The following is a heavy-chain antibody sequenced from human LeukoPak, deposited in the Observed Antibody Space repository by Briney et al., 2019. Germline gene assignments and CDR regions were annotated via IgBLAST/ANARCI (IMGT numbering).Heavy chain of an antibody. J-gene: IGHJ1*01. CDR2: IYYSGRT. CDR3: ATTSSGWSTGYFQL. D-gene: IGHD6-13*01. Sequence: SETLSLTCTVSGRSISSYYWSWIRQPPGTGLEWIGYIYYSGRTNHNPSLKSRVTISVDTSKNQFSLKLSSVTAADTAVYYCATTSSGWSTGYFQLWGQRTLVTVSS. CDR1: GRSISSYY. V-gene: IGHV4-59*08.